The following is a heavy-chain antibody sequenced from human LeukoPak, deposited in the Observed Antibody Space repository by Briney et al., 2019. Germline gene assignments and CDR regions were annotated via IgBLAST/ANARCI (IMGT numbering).Heavy chain of an antibody. CDR2: INHRGST. J-gene: IGHJ4*02. CDR1: GGSFTDYY. CDR3: ARLLYQPLYVDY. D-gene: IGHD2-2*01. V-gene: IGHV4-34*01. Sequence: PSETLSLTCAVYGGSFTDYYWSWIRQPPGKGLEWIGEINHRGSTNYNSSLKSRVTISVDRSKNQFSLKLSSVTAADTALYYCARLLYQPLYVDYWGQGTLVTVSS.